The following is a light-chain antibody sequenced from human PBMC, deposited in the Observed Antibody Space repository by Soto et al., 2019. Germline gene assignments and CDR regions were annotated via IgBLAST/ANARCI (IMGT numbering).Light chain of an antibody. Sequence: DIVLTQSPATLSLSPGEGATLSCRASQSVSTYLAWHQQRPGQAPRLLIYDASSRAPGAPAGCSGSRSGRDFTLTISSLEHADFAVYYCQQYYNWPPGTFGQGTRLEIK. J-gene: IGKJ5*01. V-gene: IGKV3-11*02. CDR3: QQYYNWPPGT. CDR1: QSVSTY. CDR2: DAS.